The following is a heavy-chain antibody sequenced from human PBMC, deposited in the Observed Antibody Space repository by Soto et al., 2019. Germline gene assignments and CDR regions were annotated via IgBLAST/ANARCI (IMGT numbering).Heavy chain of an antibody. CDR2: IYYSGNT. D-gene: IGHD3-22*01. J-gene: IGHJ5*02. CDR3: ARHPITMIGGGWFDP. CDR1: GGSISSYY. V-gene: IGHV4-59*08. Sequence: QVQLQESGPGLVKPSETLSLTCTVSGGSISSYYWSWIRQPPGKGLEWIGYIYYSGNTNYNPSLKSRVTISVDTSKNQFSLKLSSVTAADTAVYYCARHPITMIGGGWFDPWGQGTLVTVSS.